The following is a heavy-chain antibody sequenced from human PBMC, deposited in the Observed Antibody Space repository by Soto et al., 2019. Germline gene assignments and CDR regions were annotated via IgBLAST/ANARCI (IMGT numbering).Heavy chain of an antibody. CDR1: DDSINSDKYY. V-gene: IGHV4-39*01. Sequence: QLQLQESGPGLVKPSETLSLTCSVSDDSINSDKYYWGWIRQPPGKGLEWIGRIYYRGNAYYNPSLQTRFNISLDQSRSQFSLKLNSVTAADSAVYFCARLEGLATISYSFDFCGPGALVTVSS. CDR2: IYYRGNA. CDR3: ARLEGLATISYSFDF. D-gene: IGHD3-9*01. J-gene: IGHJ4*02.